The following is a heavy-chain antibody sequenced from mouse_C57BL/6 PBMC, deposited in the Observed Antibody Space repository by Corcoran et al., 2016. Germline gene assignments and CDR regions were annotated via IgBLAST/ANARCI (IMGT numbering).Heavy chain of an antibody. CDR1: GYTFTTYG. Sequence: QIPLVQSGPELNKPVETIKISCKASGYTFTTYGMSWGKQAPGTGLKWMGWINTYSGVPTYADDFKGRFAFSFETSASTAYLQINNLKNEDTATYFCARSGGSYAVDYWGQGTSVTVSS. J-gene: IGHJ4*01. D-gene: IGHD1-1*02. CDR2: INTYSGVP. CDR3: ARSGGSYAVDY. V-gene: IGHV9-3*01.